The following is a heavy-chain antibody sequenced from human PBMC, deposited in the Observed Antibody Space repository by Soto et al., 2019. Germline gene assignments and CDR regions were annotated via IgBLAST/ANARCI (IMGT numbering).Heavy chain of an antibody. CDR2: IYWDDDK. CDR1: GLSLNERGVG. Sequence: PTLGSPTQTLTVKCTFPGLSLNERGVGVGWIRQPPGKALEWLALIYWDDDKRYSPSLKSRLTITKDTSKNQVVLTMTNMDPVDTATYSCAHRHGPSDPPAPFFDYWGQGTLVTVSS. V-gene: IGHV2-5*02. CDR3: AHRHGPSDPPAPFFDY. J-gene: IGHJ4*02.